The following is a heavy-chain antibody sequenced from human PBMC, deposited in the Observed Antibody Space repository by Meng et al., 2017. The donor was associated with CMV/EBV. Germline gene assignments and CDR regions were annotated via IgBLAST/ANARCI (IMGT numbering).Heavy chain of an antibody. CDR2: ISSSSSYI. CDR3: ARGDSGSYFDY. Sequence: LSCSASGFTFSSYSMNWVRQAPGKGLEWVSSISSSSSYIYYADSVKGRFTISRDNTKNSLYLQMNSLRAEDTAVYYCARGDSGSYFDYWGQGTLVTVSS. J-gene: IGHJ4*02. V-gene: IGHV3-21*01. D-gene: IGHD1-26*01. CDR1: GFTFSSYS.